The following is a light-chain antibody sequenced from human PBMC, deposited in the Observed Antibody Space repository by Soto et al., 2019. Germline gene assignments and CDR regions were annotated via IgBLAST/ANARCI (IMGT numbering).Light chain of an antibody. CDR1: QTISSNY. Sequence: EIVLTQSPATLSVSPGERATISCRASQTISSNYLAWYQQTPGQAPSLIIYGTSSRATGITDRFSGSGSGTDFTLTISRLEAEDSAIYYCQQYVSWTFGQGTKVEIK. V-gene: IGKV3-20*01. J-gene: IGKJ1*01. CDR2: GTS. CDR3: QQYVSWT.